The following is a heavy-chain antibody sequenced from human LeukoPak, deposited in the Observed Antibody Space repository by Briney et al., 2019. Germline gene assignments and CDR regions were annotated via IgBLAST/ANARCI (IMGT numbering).Heavy chain of an antibody. CDR1: GFTFSSYA. J-gene: IGHJ4*02. D-gene: IGHD3-22*01. CDR2: ISGSGGRT. CDR3: AKQLPPYSCDSSGPSDY. Sequence: GGSLRLSCAASGFTFSSYAMSWVRQAPGKGLEWVSAISGSGGRTYYADSVKGRLTISRDNSKNTLYLQMNSLRAEDTAVYYRAKQLPPYSCDSSGPSDYWGEGTLVTVSS. V-gene: IGHV3-23*01.